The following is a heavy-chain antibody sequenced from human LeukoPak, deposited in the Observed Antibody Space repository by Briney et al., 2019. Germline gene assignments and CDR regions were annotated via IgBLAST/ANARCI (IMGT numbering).Heavy chain of an antibody. CDR3: AKGAVSGPKIDY. Sequence: GGSLRLSCAASGFTFSTYAMSWVRQASGKGLEWVSAISGSGGSTYYADSVKGRFTISRDNSKNTLYLQMNSLRAEDTAVYYCAKGAVSGPKIDYWGQGTLVTVSS. D-gene: IGHD6-19*01. CDR1: GFTFSTYA. CDR2: ISGSGGST. V-gene: IGHV3-23*01. J-gene: IGHJ4*02.